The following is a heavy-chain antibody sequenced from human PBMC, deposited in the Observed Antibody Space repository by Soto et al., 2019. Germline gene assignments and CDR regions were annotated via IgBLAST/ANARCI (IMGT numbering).Heavy chain of an antibody. CDR3: VRDSPIGSTYSGYDGIDY. CDR1: GGTFSNDI. J-gene: IGHJ4*02. Sequence: QVQLVQSGAEVKKPGSSVKVSCKASGGTFSNDIITWVRQAPGQGLEWMGRIIPLLDIANYAQKFQGRVTITADKXTXTTXMELNSLRSEDTAVYYCVRDSPIGSTYSGYDGIDYWGQGTLVTVSS. CDR2: IIPLLDIA. D-gene: IGHD5-12*01. V-gene: IGHV1-69*08.